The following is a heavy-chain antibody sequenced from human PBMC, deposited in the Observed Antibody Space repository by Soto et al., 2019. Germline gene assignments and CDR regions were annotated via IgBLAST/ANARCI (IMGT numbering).Heavy chain of an antibody. Sequence: SETLSLSCAFYGWSFSCYYWILIRPPPGKGLEWIGEINHSGSTNYNPSLKSRVTISVDTSKNQFSLKLSSVTAADTAVYYCARERFGIQLWLRGRWFDPWGQGTLVTVSS. CDR1: GWSFSCYY. CDR2: INHSGST. V-gene: IGHV4-34*01. J-gene: IGHJ5*02. CDR3: ARERFGIQLWLRGRWFDP. D-gene: IGHD5-18*01.